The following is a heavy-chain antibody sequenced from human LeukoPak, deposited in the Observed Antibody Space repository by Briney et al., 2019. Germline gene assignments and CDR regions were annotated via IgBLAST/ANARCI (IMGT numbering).Heavy chain of an antibody. CDR1: GGSISSSSYH. J-gene: IGHJ4*02. D-gene: IGHD3-9*01. CDR2: IYYSGST. V-gene: IGHV4-39*07. CDR3: GKTDIYFNPIDY. Sequence: SETLSLTCTVSGGSISSSSYHWGWIRQPPGKGLEWIGSIYYSGSTYYNPSLKSRVTISMDYSKNQFSLKLTSVTAADTAIYYCGKTDIYFNPIDYWGPGSLVTVSS.